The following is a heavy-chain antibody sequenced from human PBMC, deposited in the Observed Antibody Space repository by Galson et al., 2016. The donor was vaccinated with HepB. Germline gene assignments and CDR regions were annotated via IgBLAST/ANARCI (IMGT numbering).Heavy chain of an antibody. CDR2: ITDSGSNI. V-gene: IGHV3-21*01. CDR1: GFSFTTST. Sequence: SLRLSCAVSGFSFTTSTMNWVRQAPGKGLEWVASITDSGSNIYYADSMKGRFTISRDNAKTSLYLQMNSLRADDTAVYYCAYNQNYGAGVYWFYGMDVWGQGTTVTVAS. CDR3: AYNQNYGAGVYWFYGMDV. D-gene: IGHD3-10*01. J-gene: IGHJ6*02.